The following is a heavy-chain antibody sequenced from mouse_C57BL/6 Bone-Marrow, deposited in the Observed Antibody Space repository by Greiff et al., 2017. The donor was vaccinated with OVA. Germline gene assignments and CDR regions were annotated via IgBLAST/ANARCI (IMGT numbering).Heavy chain of an antibody. CDR3: ARKYYYGSRGYFDV. V-gene: IGHV1-82*01. J-gene: IGHJ1*03. Sequence: VQLQESGPELVKPGASVKISCKASGYAFSSSWMNWVKQRPGKGLEWIGRIYPGDGDTNYNGKFKGKATLTADKSSSTAYMRLSSLAYEDSAVYFCARKYYYGSRGYFDVWGTGTTVTVSS. CDR1: GYAFSSSW. CDR2: IYPGDGDT. D-gene: IGHD1-1*01.